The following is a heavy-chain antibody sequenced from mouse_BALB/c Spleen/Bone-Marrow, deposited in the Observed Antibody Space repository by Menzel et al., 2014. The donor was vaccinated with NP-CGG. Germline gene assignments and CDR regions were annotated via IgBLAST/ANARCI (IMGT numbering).Heavy chain of an antibody. D-gene: IGHD2-4*01. J-gene: IGHJ3*01. CDR3: VRQNYDYAWFAY. V-gene: IGHV10-1*02. CDR1: GFTFNTYA. CDR2: IRSKSNNYAT. Sequence: EVMLVESGGGLVQPKGSLKLSCAASGFTFNTYAMNWVRQAPGKGLEWGARIRSKSNNYATYYADSVKDRFTISRDDSQSMLYLQMNNLKTEDTAMYYCVRQNYDYAWFAYWGQGTLVTVSA.